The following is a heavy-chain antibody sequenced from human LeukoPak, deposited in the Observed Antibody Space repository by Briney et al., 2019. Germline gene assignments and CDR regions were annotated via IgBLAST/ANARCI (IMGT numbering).Heavy chain of an antibody. V-gene: IGHV4-4*09. J-gene: IGHJ3*02. Sequence: SETLSLTCTVSGGSISSYYWTWIRQPPGKGLEWIGYIYHRGSANYNPSLKSRVTISVDTSKDQFSLKLSSVTAADTAVYYCARGYSGYDYAFDIWGQGTMVTVSS. CDR3: ARGYSGYDYAFDI. D-gene: IGHD5-12*01. CDR2: IYHRGSA. CDR1: GGSISSYY.